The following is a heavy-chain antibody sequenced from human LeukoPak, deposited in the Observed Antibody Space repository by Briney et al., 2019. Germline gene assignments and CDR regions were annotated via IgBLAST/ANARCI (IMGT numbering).Heavy chain of an antibody. J-gene: IGHJ4*02. CDR3: ARADSSGFRSFNFDY. D-gene: IGHD3-22*01. V-gene: IGHV4-59*01. Sequence: SETLSLTCTVSGGSISSYYWSWIRQPPGKGLEWIGYIYYSGSTNYNPSLKSRVTISVDTSKNQFSLKLSSVTAADTAVYYCARADSSGFRSFNFDYWGQGTLVTVSS. CDR2: IYYSGST. CDR1: GGSISSYY.